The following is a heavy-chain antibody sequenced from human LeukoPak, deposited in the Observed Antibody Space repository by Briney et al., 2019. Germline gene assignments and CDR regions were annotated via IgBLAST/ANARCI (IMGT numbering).Heavy chain of an antibody. CDR1: GFTFSVYG. V-gene: IGHV3-33*01. D-gene: IGHD3-22*01. CDR3: ARGDHYERSGDFLDY. CDR2: IWYDGGNK. Sequence: PGGSLRLSCAASGFTFSVYGMHWVRQAPGKGLEGVAVIWYDGGNKYYSDSVKGRFTISRDNSKNKLYLQMNRLRAEDTAVYFCARGDHYERSGDFLDYWGQGTLVTVSS. J-gene: IGHJ4*02.